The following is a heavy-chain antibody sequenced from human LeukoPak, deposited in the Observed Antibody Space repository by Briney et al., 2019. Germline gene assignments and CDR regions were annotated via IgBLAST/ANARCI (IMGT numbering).Heavy chain of an antibody. D-gene: IGHD6-19*01. CDR3: TTEARYSSGSPWWSEGDY. J-gene: IGHJ4*02. Sequence: GGSLRLSCAASGFTFSNAWMSWVRQAPGKGLEWVGRIKSKTDGGTTDYAAPVKGRFTISRDDSKNTLYLQMNSLKTEDTAVYYCTTEARYSSGSPWWSEGDYWGQGTLVTVSS. CDR2: IKSKTDGGTT. V-gene: IGHV3-15*01. CDR1: GFTFSNAW.